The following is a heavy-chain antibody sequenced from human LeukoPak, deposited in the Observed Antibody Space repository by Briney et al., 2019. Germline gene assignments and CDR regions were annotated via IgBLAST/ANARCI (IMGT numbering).Heavy chain of an antibody. CDR1: GFTFSSYG. V-gene: IGHV3-30*18. Sequence: GGSLRLSCAASGFTFSSYGMHWVRQAPGKGLEWVAVISYDGSNKYYADSVKGRFTISGDNSKNTLYLQMNSLRAEDTAVYYCAKDFTDRSDYWGQGTLVTVSS. D-gene: IGHD1-14*01. CDR3: AKDFTDRSDY. CDR2: ISYDGSNK. J-gene: IGHJ4*02.